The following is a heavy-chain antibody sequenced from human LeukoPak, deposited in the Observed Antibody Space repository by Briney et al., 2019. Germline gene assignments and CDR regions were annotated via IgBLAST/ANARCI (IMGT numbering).Heavy chain of an antibody. CDR2: ISAYNGNT. CDR3: AREYYYDSSGYYDYYYYYIYMDV. V-gene: IGHV1-18*01. D-gene: IGHD3-22*01. J-gene: IGHJ6*03. CDR1: GYTFTSYG. Sequence: GASVKVSCKASGYTFTSYGISWVRQAPGQGLEWMGWISAYNGNTNYAQKLQGRVTMTTDTSTSTAYMELRSLRSDDTAVYYCAREYYYDSSGYYDYYYYYIYMDVWGKGTTVTVSS.